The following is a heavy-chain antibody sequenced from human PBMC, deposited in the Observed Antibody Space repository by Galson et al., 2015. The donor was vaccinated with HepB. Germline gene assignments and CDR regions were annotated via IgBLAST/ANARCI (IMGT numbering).Heavy chain of an antibody. CDR3: ARDIPPGIAVAGTGFDY. D-gene: IGHD6-19*01. CDR2: ISYDGSNK. CDR1: GFTFSSYA. Sequence: SLRLSCAASGFTFSSYAMHWVRQAPGKGLEWVAVISYDGSNKYYADSVKGRFTISRDNSKNTLYLQMNSLRAEDTAVYYRARDIPPGIAVAGTGFDYWGQGTLVTVSS. J-gene: IGHJ4*02. V-gene: IGHV3-30*04.